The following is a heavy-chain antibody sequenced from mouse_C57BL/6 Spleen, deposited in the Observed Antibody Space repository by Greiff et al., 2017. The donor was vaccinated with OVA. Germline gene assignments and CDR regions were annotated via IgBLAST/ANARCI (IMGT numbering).Heavy chain of an antibody. J-gene: IGHJ2*01. V-gene: IGHV1-53*01. D-gene: IGHD1-1*01. Sequence: QVQLKQPGTELVKPGASVKLSCKASGYTFTSYWMHWVKQRPGQGLEWIGNINPSNGGTNYNEKFKSKATLTVDKSSSTAYMQLSSLTSEDSAVYYCAREAIDYGSSYRLDYWGQGTTLTVSS. CDR1: GYTFTSYW. CDR2: INPSNGGT. CDR3: AREAIDYGSSYRLDY.